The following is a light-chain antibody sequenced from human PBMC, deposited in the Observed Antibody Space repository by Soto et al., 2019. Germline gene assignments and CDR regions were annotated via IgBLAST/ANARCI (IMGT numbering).Light chain of an antibody. CDR2: AAS. V-gene: IGKV1-39*01. Sequence: QMTQSPSTLSASVGDRVTITCRASQSIRNWLAWYQQRPGKAPKLLIYAASSLQSGVPSRFSGSGSGTDFTLTISSLQPEEFATYYCQQSYSTPRTVGHGNKVDIK. CDR1: QSIRNW. J-gene: IGKJ1*01. CDR3: QQSYSTPRT.